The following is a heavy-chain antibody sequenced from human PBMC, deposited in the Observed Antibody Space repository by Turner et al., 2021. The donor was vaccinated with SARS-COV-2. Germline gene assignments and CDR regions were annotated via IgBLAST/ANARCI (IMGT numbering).Heavy chain of an antibody. V-gene: IGHV3-23*01. CDR2: ISASGGDT. Sequence: EVQLLESGGGLLQPGGSLRLSCAASGFTFSNFAMTLVRQAPGRGREWVSAISASGGDTHYADSVKGRFTISRDNSKSTLYLQGNSLRAEDTAMYYCAADCTSASCYSRNADYWGQGTLVTVSS. CDR3: AADCTSASCYSRNADY. J-gene: IGHJ4*02. D-gene: IGHD2-2*01. CDR1: GFTFSNFA.